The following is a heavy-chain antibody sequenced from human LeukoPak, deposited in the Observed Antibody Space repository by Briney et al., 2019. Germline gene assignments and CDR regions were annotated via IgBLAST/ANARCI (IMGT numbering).Heavy chain of an antibody. D-gene: IGHD4-17*01. CDR1: GGSISSSNYY. Sequence: SETLSLTCTVSGGSISSSNYYWGWIRQPPGKGLEWIGSIYYSGSTYYNPSLKSRVTISVDTSKSHFSLKLSSVTAADTAVYYCARIDGTTVTMRDWGQGTLVTVSS. J-gene: IGHJ4*02. V-gene: IGHV4-39*07. CDR2: IYYSGST. CDR3: ARIDGTTVTMRD.